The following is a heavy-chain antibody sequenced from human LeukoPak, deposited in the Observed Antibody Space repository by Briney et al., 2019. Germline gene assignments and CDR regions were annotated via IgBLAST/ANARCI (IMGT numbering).Heavy chain of an antibody. Sequence: GASVKVSCKASGYTFTGYYMHWVRQAPGQGLEWMGWINPNSGNTGYAQKFQGRVTMTRNTSISTAYMELSSLRSEDTAVYYCARSHSRYFDWLGYYYYYYMDVWGKGTTVTISS. CDR3: ARSHSRYFDWLGYYYYYYMDV. D-gene: IGHD3-9*01. J-gene: IGHJ6*03. CDR2: INPNSGNT. CDR1: GYTFTGYY. V-gene: IGHV1-8*02.